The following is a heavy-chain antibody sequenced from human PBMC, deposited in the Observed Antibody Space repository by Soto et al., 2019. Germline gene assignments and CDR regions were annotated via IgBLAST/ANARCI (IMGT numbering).Heavy chain of an antibody. CDR3: AKDLPDPGCY. V-gene: IGHV3-23*01. Sequence: EVQLLESGGGLVQPGGSLRLSCAASGFTFSSYAMSWVRQAPGKGLEWVSVISSRGGSTYYVDSVKGRFTISRDNSKNTPYLQMNSLRAEDTAVYYCAKDLPDPGCYWGQGTLVTVSS. J-gene: IGHJ4*02. CDR1: GFTFSSYA. CDR2: ISSRGGST.